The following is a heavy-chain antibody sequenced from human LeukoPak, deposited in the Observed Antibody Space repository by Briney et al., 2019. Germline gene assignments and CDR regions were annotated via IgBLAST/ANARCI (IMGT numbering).Heavy chain of an antibody. V-gene: IGHV5-51*01. CDR2: IYPSDSDT. D-gene: IGHD2-15*01. J-gene: IGHJ4*02. CDR3: ARRVPTSATRVFDY. CDR1: GSPFTHYW. Sequence: GAALEISFKASGSPFTHYWIGWGRPMPGKGVGWMGIIYPSDSDTKYSPSFQGQVTISADKSITTAYLQWSSLKASDSAMYYCARRVPTSATRVFDYWGQGTLVTVSS.